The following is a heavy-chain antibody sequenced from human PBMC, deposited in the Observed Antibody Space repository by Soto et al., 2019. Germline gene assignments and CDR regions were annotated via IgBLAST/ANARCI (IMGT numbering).Heavy chain of an antibody. V-gene: IGHV4-59*08. Sequence: SGTLSLTXTISGGSISSHFWTWIRQSPGKGLEWIGYIYQSGTTNYNPSLKSRLTISVDTSKNQFSLKLSSVTAADTAVYYCARHHDSWGQGTLVTVSS. CDR3: ARHHDS. J-gene: IGHJ4*02. CDR2: IYQSGTT. CDR1: GGSISSHF.